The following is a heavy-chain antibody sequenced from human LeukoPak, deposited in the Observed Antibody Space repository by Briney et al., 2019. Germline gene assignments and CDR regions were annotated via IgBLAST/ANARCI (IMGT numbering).Heavy chain of an antibody. CDR3: ARDKYDFWSGYSDAFDI. CDR2: IYYSGST. V-gene: IGHV4-39*07. CDR1: GGSISSSSYY. Sequence: SETLSLTCTVSGGSISSSSYYWGWIRQPPGKGLEWIGGIYYSGSTYYNPSLKSRVTISVDTSKNQFSLKLSSVTAADTAVYYCARDKYDFWSGYSDAFDIWGQGTMVTVSS. D-gene: IGHD3-3*01. J-gene: IGHJ3*02.